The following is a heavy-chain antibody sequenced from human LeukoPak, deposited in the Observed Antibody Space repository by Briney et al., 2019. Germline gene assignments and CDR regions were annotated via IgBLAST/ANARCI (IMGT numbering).Heavy chain of an antibody. CDR1: GFTFSDHA. CDR2: ITGNGDSK. CDR3: ARHLSDPTLLPVSLY. D-gene: IGHD3-22*01. V-gene: IGHV3-23*01. Sequence: PGGSLSLSCEASGFTFSDHAMAWVRKAPGKGRKGVETITGNGDSKFYADSVKGRFIISRDNSKNTLNLEMSSLRVEDTAVYFCARHLSDPTLLPVSLYWGQGTLLTVS. J-gene: IGHJ4*02.